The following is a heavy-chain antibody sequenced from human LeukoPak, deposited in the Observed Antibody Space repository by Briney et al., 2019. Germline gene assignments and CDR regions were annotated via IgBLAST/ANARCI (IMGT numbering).Heavy chain of an antibody. J-gene: IGHJ4*02. Sequence: GGSLRLSCAASGFTFRTYGFSWVRQAPGKGLEWVSTVSSSGGSTYYADSVKGRFTISRDNPKNTLYLQMNRLRAEDTAVYYCAKYGSGLRDYWGQGTLVTVSS. CDR1: GFTFRTYG. CDR3: AKYGSGLRDY. CDR2: VSSSGGST. D-gene: IGHD3-10*01. V-gene: IGHV3-23*01.